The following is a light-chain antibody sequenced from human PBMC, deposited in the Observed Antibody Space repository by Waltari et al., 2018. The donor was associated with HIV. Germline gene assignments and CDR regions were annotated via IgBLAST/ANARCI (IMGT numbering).Light chain of an antibody. CDR1: SGHSSNA. CDR3: QTWGSGIRV. V-gene: IGLV4-69*01. Sequence: QLALAQSPSASASLGASVKLTCTLSSGHSSNAIAWHQQQPEKGPRYLMKVNSDGSHIKGDGLPDRFSGSSSGAERYLTISSLQSEYEADYYCQTWGSGIRVFGGGTKLTVL. J-gene: IGLJ3*02. CDR2: VNSDGSH.